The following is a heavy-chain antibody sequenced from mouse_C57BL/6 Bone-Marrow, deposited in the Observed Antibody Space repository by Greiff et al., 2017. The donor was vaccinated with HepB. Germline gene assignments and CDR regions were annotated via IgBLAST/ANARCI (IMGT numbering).Heavy chain of an antibody. J-gene: IGHJ2*01. Sequence: EVQLQESGPELVKPGASVKISCKASGYSFTGYYMHWVKQSHGNILDWIGYIYPYNGVSSYNQKFKGKATLTVDKSSSTAYMELRSLTSEDSAVYYCARCGDYGSSCGYFDYWGQGTTLTVSS. CDR2: IYPYNGVS. V-gene: IGHV1-31*01. CDR1: GYSFTGYY. D-gene: IGHD1-1*01. CDR3: ARCGDYGSSCGYFDY.